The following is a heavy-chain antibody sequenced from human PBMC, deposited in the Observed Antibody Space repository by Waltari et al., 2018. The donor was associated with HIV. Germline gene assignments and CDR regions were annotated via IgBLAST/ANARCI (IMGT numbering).Heavy chain of an antibody. D-gene: IGHD3-3*01. Sequence: QLQLQESGPGLVKPSETMSLTCTVPGGSIRSSSDYLGWIRQPPGKGLEWIGSIYYSGSTISVDTSKNQFSLKLSSVTAADTAVYYCARSKYDFWSGYPDNWFDPWGQGTLVTVSS. CDR2: IYYSGS. J-gene: IGHJ5*02. CDR1: GGSIRSSSDY. CDR3: ARSKYDFWSGYPDNWFDP. V-gene: IGHV4-39*01.